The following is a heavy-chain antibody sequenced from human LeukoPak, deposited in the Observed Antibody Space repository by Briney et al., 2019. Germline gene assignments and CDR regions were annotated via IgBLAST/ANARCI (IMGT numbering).Heavy chain of an antibody. CDR2: ISYDGSNK. D-gene: IGHD6-19*01. CDR1: GYTFTSYG. CDR3: AGGWYYFDY. Sequence: SCKASGYTFTSYGMHWVRQAPGKGLEWVAVISYDGSNKYYADSVKGRFTISRDNSKNTLYLQMNSLRAEDTAVYYCAGGWYYFDYWGQGTLVTVSS. V-gene: IGHV3-30*03. J-gene: IGHJ4*02.